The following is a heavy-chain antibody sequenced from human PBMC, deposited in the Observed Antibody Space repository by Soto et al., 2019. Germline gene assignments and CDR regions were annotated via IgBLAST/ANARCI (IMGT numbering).Heavy chain of an antibody. D-gene: IGHD3-10*01. CDR3: TTDPLGAH. V-gene: IGHV3-15*01. CDR1: GFTFSNAW. Sequence: EEQLVESGGGLVKPGGSLRLSCTASGFTFSNAWMSWVRQAPGKGLEWVGGVKSILDGGTTDYAAPVKGRFTISRDDSKNTLYVQMNSLKTEDTAVYYCTTDPLGAHWGQGTLVTVSS. CDR2: VKSILDGGTT. J-gene: IGHJ4*02.